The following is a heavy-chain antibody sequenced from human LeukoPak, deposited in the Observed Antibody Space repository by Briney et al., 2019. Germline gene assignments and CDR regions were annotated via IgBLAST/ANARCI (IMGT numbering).Heavy chain of an antibody. CDR3: ARLSSLANIAARGRTWLDP. CDR1: GGSINNSY. Sequence: SETLSLTCTVSGGSINNSYWTWIRQPPGKGLEWIGHIYYSGSTNYSPSLKSRVTISVDTSKNQFSLKLSSVTAADTAVCYCARLSSLANIAARGRTWLDPWGQGSLVTVSS. J-gene: IGHJ5*02. CDR2: IYYSGST. D-gene: IGHD6-6*01. V-gene: IGHV4-59*01.